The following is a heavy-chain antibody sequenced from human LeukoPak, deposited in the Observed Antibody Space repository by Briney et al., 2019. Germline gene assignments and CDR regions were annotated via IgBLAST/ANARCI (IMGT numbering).Heavy chain of an antibody. V-gene: IGHV3-30*02. Sequence: GGSLRLSCAASGFTFSSYWMSWVRQAPGKGLEWVAFIRYDGSNKYYADSVKGRFTISRDNSKNTLYLQMNSLRAEDTAVYHCAKFWSGYYTEFGDAFDIWGQGTMVTVSS. CDR1: GFTFSSYW. CDR2: IRYDGSNK. J-gene: IGHJ3*02. CDR3: AKFWSGYYTEFGDAFDI. D-gene: IGHD3-3*01.